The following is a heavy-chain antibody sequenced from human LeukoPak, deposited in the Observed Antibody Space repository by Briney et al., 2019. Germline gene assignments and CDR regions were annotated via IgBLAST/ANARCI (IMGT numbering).Heavy chain of an antibody. CDR1: GYTLTELP. Sequence: ASVKVSCKVSGYTLTELPMHWVRQAPGKGLEWMGGFDPEDGETIYAQKFQGRVTMTEDTSTDTAYMELSSLRSEDTAVYYCATGSLSITIFGVVITRYMDVWGKGTTVTVSS. J-gene: IGHJ6*03. V-gene: IGHV1-24*01. D-gene: IGHD3-3*01. CDR3: ATGSLSITIFGVVITRYMDV. CDR2: FDPEDGET.